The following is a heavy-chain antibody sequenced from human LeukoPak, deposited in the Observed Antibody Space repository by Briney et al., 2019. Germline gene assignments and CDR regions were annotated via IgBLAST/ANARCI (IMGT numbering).Heavy chain of an antibody. Sequence: ASVRVSCKASGYSFTGYHLLWVRQAPGQGLEWMGWINTNSGDTNYAQEFQGRVTMTRDTSINTVYMELSRLTFDDTAMYFCARWVGMGNWFDPWGQGTLVTVSS. CDR3: ARWVGMGNWFDP. D-gene: IGHD2-21*01. CDR1: GYSFTGYH. J-gene: IGHJ5*02. V-gene: IGHV1-2*02. CDR2: INTNSGDT.